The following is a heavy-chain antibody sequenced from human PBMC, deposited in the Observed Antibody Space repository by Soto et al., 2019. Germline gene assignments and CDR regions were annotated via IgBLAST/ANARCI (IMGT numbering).Heavy chain of an antibody. V-gene: IGHV1-18*01. J-gene: IGHJ3*02. CDR3: AIYYDFSSGYEIPTIAAFDI. CDR1: GYTFTSYG. CDR2: ISAYNGNT. Sequence: ASVKVSCKASGYTFTSYGISWVRQAPGQGLEWMGWISAYNGNTNYAQKLQGRVTMTTDTSTSTAYMELRSLRSDDTAVYYCAIYYDFSSGYEIPTIAAFDIWGQGTMVTVSS. D-gene: IGHD3-3*01.